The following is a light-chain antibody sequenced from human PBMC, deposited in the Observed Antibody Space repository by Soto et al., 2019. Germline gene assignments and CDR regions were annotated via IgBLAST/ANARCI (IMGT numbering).Light chain of an antibody. J-gene: IGKJ4*01. CDR1: QSVSSY. CDR3: QQRSNWPPGLT. V-gene: IGKV3-11*01. CDR2: DAS. Sequence: EIVLTQSPATLSLSPGERATLSCRASQSVSSYLAWYQQKPGQAPRLLIYDASHRATGIPARFSGSGSGTDFTLTIISLEPEDFAVYYCQQRSNWPPGLTFGGGTKVEIK.